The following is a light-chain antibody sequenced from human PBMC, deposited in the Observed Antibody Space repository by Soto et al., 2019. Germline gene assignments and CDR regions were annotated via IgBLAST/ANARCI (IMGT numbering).Light chain of an antibody. V-gene: IGLV2-23*02. CDR2: EVA. CDR3: SSYTATNTLV. Sequence: QSALTQPASASGSPGQSVTISCTGTSSDVGSYDLVSWYQHRPGRAPRLMIFEVAKRPSGIPTRFSGSKSGNTASLTISGLQAVDEADYFCSSYTATNTLVFGGGTKLTVL. CDR1: SSDVGSYDL. J-gene: IGLJ2*01.